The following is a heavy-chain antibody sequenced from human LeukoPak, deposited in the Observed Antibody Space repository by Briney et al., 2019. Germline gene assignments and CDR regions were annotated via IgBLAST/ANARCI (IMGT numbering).Heavy chain of an antibody. J-gene: IGHJ4*02. D-gene: IGHD1-1*01. CDR2: IRKDGREI. V-gene: IGHV3-7*01. CDR1: GFSFSTSW. Sequence: GGSLRLSCVASGFSFSTSWMTWVRQAPGKGLEWVANIRKDGREIYYVDSVKGRFTISRDNTKNSLYLQMNSLRAEDTAVYFCARGGDSWNDFDYSGQGTLVTVCS. CDR3: ARGGDSWNDFDY.